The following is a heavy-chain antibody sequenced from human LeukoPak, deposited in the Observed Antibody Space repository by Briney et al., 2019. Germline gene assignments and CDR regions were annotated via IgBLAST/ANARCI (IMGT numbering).Heavy chain of an antibody. D-gene: IGHD5-24*01. V-gene: IGHV1-46*01. CDR2: INPSGGST. CDR1: GSTFTNYN. CDR3: ARVRDGYNDAYDI. Sequence: ASVKVSCKASGSTFTNYNMHWVRQAPGQGLEWMGIINPSGGSTNYAQNFQARVTMTRDTSTSTVYMELSSLRSEDTAVYYCARVRDGYNDAYDIWGQGTMVTVPS. J-gene: IGHJ3*02.